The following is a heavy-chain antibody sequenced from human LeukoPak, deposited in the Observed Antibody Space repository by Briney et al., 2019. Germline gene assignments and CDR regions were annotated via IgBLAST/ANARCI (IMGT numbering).Heavy chain of an antibody. V-gene: IGHV3-7*01. Sequence: GGSLRLSCAASGFTFSNYWMTWVRQAPGKGLEWVAHVKPDGSEKSYVDSVKGRFTISRDNAQISLYLQMNSLRAEDTAVYYCARDRDYAFNYWGQGTLVTVSS. D-gene: IGHD4-17*01. J-gene: IGHJ4*02. CDR2: VKPDGSEK. CDR1: GFTFSNYW. CDR3: ARDRDYAFNY.